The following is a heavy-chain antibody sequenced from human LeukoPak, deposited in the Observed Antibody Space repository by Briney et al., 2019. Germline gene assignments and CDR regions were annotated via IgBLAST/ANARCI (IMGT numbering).Heavy chain of an antibody. V-gene: IGHV4-59*01. CDR3: ARGYYYALDV. CDR1: GASISYNY. Sequence: PSETLSLTCTASGASISYNYWNWIRQPPGKGLEWIGYIYYTGNTSYNPSLKSRLSISVDTSKNQFSLKLSSVTAADTAVYYCARGYYYALDVWGQGTTVTVSS. CDR2: IYYTGNT. J-gene: IGHJ6*02.